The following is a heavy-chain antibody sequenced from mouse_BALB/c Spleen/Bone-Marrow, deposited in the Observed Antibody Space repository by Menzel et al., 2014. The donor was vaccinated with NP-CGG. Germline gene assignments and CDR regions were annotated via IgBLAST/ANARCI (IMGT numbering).Heavy chain of an antibody. Sequence: EVKLVESGGGLVKLGGSLKLSCAASGFTFSSYYMSWVRQTPEKRLELVAAINSNGGSTYYPDTVKGRFTISRDNAKNTLYLQMSSLKSEDTALYYCARQRLYDYDSWFAYWGQGTLVTVSA. D-gene: IGHD2-4*01. J-gene: IGHJ3*01. CDR1: GFTFSSYY. CDR2: INSNGGST. V-gene: IGHV5-6-2*01. CDR3: ARQRLYDYDSWFAY.